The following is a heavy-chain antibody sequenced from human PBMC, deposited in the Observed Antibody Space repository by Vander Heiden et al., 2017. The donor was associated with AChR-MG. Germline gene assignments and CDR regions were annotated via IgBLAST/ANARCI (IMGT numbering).Heavy chain of an antibody. V-gene: IGHV3-33*01. J-gene: IGHJ6*03. CDR1: GFTFSNYG. Sequence: QEQLVESGGGVVQPYYSLRLSSDAPGFTFSNYGMHWVRQAPGKGLEWVGVIWYDGSNTKYGDSVKGRFTISRDNSKNLLYLQMNSLRAEDTAVYYCARVRDPGDFYYYLDVWGKGTTVTVSS. CDR3: ARVRDPGDFYYYLDV. D-gene: IGHD3-10*01. CDR2: IWYDGSNT.